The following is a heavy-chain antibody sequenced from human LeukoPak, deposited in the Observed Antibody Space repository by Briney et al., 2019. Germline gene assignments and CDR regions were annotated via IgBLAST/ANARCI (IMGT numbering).Heavy chain of an antibody. J-gene: IGHJ4*02. Sequence: PGGPLRLSCAASGFTFNSYAMSWVRQAPGKGLEWISAISGSGGSTYYADSVKGRFTISRDNSKNTLYLQMNSLRAEDTAVYYCAKGARIVVVPAAIDYWGQGTLVTVSS. CDR2: ISGSGGST. V-gene: IGHV3-23*01. CDR3: AKGARIVVVPAAIDY. CDR1: GFTFNSYA. D-gene: IGHD2-2*01.